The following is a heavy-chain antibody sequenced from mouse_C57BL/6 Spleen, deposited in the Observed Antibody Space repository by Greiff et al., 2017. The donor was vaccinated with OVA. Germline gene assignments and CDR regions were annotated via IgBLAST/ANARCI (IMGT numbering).Heavy chain of an antibody. CDR3: ARAGSSLYYAMDY. V-gene: IGHV5-17*01. D-gene: IGHD1-1*01. J-gene: IGHJ4*01. Sequence: EVHLVESGGGLVKPGGSLKLSCAASGFTFSDYGMHWVRQAPEKGLEWVAYISSGSSTIYYADTVKGRFTISRDNAKNTLFLQMTSLRSEDTAMYYCARAGSSLYYAMDYWGQGTSVTVSS. CDR1: GFTFSDYG. CDR2: ISSGSSTI.